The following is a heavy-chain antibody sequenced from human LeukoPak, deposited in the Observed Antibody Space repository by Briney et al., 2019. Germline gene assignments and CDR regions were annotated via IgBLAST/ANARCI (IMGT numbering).Heavy chain of an antibody. CDR3: ARDRYSGYVGAYYYMDV. D-gene: IGHD5-12*01. CDR1: GGSISSSY. Sequence: SETLSLTCTVSGGSISSSYWSWIRQPAGKGLEWIGRVYSSGSTNYNPSLKSRVTMSVDTSKNQFSLKLNSVTAADTAVYYCARDRYSGYVGAYYYMDVWGKGTTVTVSS. CDR2: VYSSGST. J-gene: IGHJ6*03. V-gene: IGHV4-4*07.